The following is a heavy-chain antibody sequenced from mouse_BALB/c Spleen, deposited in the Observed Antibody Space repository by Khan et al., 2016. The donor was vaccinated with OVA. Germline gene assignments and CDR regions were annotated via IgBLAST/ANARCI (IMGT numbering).Heavy chain of an antibody. J-gene: IGHJ4*01. CDR1: GFNFSSYG. CDR2: ISRGGGYT. V-gene: IGHV5-6*01. Sequence: EVELVESGGDLVKPGGSLKLSCAASGFNFSSYGMSWVRQTPDKRLEWVASISRGGGYTYYADSVKGRFTISRDNAKNTLYLQMSSLKSEDTAMFYCTRAYYGNDYYAMDNSGQGTSVTVSS. CDR3: TRAYYGNDYYAMDN. D-gene: IGHD2-9*01.